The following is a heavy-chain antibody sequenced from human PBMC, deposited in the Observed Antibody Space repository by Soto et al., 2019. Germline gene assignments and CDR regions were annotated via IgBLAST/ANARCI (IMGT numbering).Heavy chain of an antibody. CDR1: GGTFSSYA. D-gene: IGHD2-15*01. V-gene: IGHV1-69*12. J-gene: IGHJ6*04. CDR2: IIPNLGTA. Sequence: QVQLVQSGAEVKKPGSSVKVSCKASGGTFSSYAISWVRQAPGQGLEWMGGIIPNLGTANYAQKVQGRVTTTGDESKSTAYMELSRLKSEGPDVQYCPTPPGGRGDSYAMDVWGEAPTVTMSS. CDR3: PTPPGGRGDSYAMDV.